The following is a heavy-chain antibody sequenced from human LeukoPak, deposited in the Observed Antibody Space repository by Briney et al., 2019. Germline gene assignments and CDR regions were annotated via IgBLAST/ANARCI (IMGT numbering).Heavy chain of an antibody. J-gene: IGHJ4*02. CDR1: GGSIRSYY. CDR3: ARDKVPGDH. CDR2: IYTSGST. V-gene: IGHV4-4*07. Sequence: SETLSLPCTVPGGSIRSYYSSWIRKPAGKGLEWIGRIYTSGSTHYNPALKSRVTMSVDTSTNQFSLKLSCVTDADTAVYYWARDKVPGDHWGQGSLVTVSS.